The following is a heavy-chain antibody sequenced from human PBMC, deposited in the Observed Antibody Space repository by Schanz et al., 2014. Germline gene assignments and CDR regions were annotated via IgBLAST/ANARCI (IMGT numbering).Heavy chain of an antibody. Sequence: QVQLQESGPGLVKPSQTLSLTCAVSGGSISSGGYTWSWIRQPPGKGLEWIGYIYYTGSTSYNPSLKSRVTISLHTSKNQFSLKLTSLTAADTAVYYCARGVAGTAYWGQGTLVTVSS. J-gene: IGHJ4*02. V-gene: IGHV4-61*08. CDR2: IYYTGST. D-gene: IGHD6-19*01. CDR1: GGSISSGGYT. CDR3: ARGVAGTAY.